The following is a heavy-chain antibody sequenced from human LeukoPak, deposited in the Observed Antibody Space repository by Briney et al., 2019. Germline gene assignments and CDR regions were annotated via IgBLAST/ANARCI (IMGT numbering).Heavy chain of an antibody. V-gene: IGHV3-53*01. D-gene: IGHD3-9*01. CDR3: AREYVLRYFDPPGYYYYGMDV. Sequence: GGSLRLSCAVSGFAVNDVYMSWVRQAPGKGLEWVSVIYTAGVGGDTFHADSVKGRFAISRDNSKNTLYLQMNNLRADDTAVYYCAREYVLRYFDPPGYYYYGMDVWGQGTTVTVSS. CDR1: GFAVNDVY. J-gene: IGHJ6*02. CDR2: IYTAGVGGDT.